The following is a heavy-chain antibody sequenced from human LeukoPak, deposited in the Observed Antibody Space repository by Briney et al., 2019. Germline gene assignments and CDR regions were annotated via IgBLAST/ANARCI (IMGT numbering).Heavy chain of an antibody. D-gene: IGHD3-22*01. CDR2: IYYSGST. CDR3: AHAKYDSSGYDAFDI. Sequence: SQTLSPTCTVSGGSISSGDYYWSWIRQPPGKGLEWIGYIYYSGSTYYNPSLKSRVTISVDTSKNQFSLKLSSVTAADTAVYYCAHAKYDSSGYDAFDIWGQGTMVTVSS. CDR1: GGSISSGDYY. J-gene: IGHJ3*02. V-gene: IGHV4-30-4*01.